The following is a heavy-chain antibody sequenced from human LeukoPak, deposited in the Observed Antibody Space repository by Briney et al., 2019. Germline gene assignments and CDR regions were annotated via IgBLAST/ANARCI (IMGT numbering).Heavy chain of an antibody. V-gene: IGHV4-59*08. CDR1: GGSISSYY. J-gene: IGHJ4*02. Sequence: SETLSLTCTVSGGSISSYYWNWIRQSPGKGLEWIGNIYYSGSTNYNPSLKSRVTISVDTSKNQFSLNLSSVTAADTAVYYCARRYCSGGSCYPRHFDFWGQGTLVTVSS. D-gene: IGHD2-15*01. CDR3: ARRYCSGGSCYPRHFDF. CDR2: IYYSGST.